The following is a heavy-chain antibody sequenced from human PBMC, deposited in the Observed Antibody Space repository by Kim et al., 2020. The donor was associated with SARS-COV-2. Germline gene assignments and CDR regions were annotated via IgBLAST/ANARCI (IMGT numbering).Heavy chain of an antibody. D-gene: IGHD3-10*01. CDR1: GFDFYNFG. CDR3: AKDLASGGADH. Sequence: GGSLRLSCVASGFDFYNFGMFWFRQAPGKGLEWVALITYDAGKKFYADSVKGRFTISRDNSRNTVDLQMNSLRAEDTALYYCAKDLASGGADHWGQGTLVTVSS. V-gene: IGHV3-30*18. CDR2: ITYDAGKK. J-gene: IGHJ4*02.